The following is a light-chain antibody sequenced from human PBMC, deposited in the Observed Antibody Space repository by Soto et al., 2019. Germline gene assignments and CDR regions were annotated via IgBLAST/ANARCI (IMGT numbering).Light chain of an antibody. CDR1: QAISNC. J-gene: IGKJ4*01. CDR3: QQFDNVPLT. V-gene: IGKV1-33*01. Sequence: DIQMTQSPSSLSASVGDRVTITCQASQAISNCLNWFQQKPGKAPKLLIYDASKLETGVPSRFSGSGSGTDFTLTITSLQPEDIATYYCQQFDNVPLTFGGGTKVDIK. CDR2: DAS.